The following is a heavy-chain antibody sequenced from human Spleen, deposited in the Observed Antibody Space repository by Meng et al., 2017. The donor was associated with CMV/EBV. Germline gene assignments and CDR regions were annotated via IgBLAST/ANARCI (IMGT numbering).Heavy chain of an antibody. CDR1: GFTFSDHY. CDR3: ASTVGGY. CDR2: ISETGTYK. J-gene: IGHJ4*02. D-gene: IGHD1-26*01. Sequence: GGSLRLSCATSGFTFSDHYMSWIRQAPGKGLEWVSYISETGTYKYYADSVKGRFTISRDNAKNSLYLQMNSLRAEDTAVYFCASTVGGYWGQGTLVTVSS. V-gene: IGHV3-11*01.